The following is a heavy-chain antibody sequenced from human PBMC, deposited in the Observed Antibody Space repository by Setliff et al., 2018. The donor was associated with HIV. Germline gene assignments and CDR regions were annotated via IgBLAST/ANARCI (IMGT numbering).Heavy chain of an antibody. CDR1: GGTVSSYA. Sequence: SVKVSCKASGGTVSSYAINWVGRANGQGVEWMGGIIPIFGPANYAEKFQDRVTITTDESTSTAYMELSSLKSEDTAVYYCARGXXXXXPGWFDPWGQGTLVTVSS. CDR2: IIPIFGPA. V-gene: IGHV1-69*05. J-gene: IGHJ5*02. CDR3: ARGXXXXXPGWFDP.